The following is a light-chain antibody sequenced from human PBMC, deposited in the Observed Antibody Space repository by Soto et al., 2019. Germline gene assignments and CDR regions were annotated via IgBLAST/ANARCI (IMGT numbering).Light chain of an antibody. J-gene: IGKJ1*01. CDR1: QSVSSY. CDR3: QQYGSSGT. V-gene: IGKV3-11*01. Sequence: EIVLTQSPATLSLYPGERATLSCRASQSVSSYLAWYQHKPGQAPRLLIYDASNRAAGIPARFSGSGSGTDFTLTISRLEPEDFAVYYCQQYGSSGTFGQGTKVDI. CDR2: DAS.